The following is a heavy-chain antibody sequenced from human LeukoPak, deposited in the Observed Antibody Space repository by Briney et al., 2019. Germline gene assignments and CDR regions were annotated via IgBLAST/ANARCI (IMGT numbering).Heavy chain of an antibody. V-gene: IGHV4-61*02. J-gene: IGHJ5*02. Sequence: SQTLSLTCTVCGGSISSGSYYWSWIRQPAGKGLEWIGRIYSSGSTNYNPSLKSRVTISLDTSKNQFSLKLSSVTAADTAVYYSARGAYFYGSGINWFDPWGQGTLVTVSS. CDR3: ARGAYFYGSGINWFDP. CDR1: GGSISSGSYY. D-gene: IGHD3-10*01. CDR2: IYSSGST.